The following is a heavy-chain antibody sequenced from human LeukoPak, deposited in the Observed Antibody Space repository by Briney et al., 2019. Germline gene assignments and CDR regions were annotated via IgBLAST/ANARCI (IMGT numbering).Heavy chain of an antibody. V-gene: IGHV4-39*01. CDR1: GGSISSSSYY. CDR3: ARHRDSITPGFFDY. D-gene: IGHD5-12*01. J-gene: IGHJ4*02. Sequence: SETLSLTCTVSGGSISSSSYYWGWIRQPPGKGLDWIGSIYYSGSTYYNPSLKSRVTISVDTSENQFSLKLSSVTAADTAVYYCARHRDSITPGFFDYWGQGTLVTVSS. CDR2: IYYSGST.